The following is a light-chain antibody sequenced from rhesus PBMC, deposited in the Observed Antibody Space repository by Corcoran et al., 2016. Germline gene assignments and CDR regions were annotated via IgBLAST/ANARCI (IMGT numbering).Light chain of an antibody. J-gene: IGKJ3*01. Sequence: EIVLTHSPGFQSVTLKEKATTTCQASHTIVRCVRWYKQKPDESPKPLIKYGSHSISGVPSRFSGSGSRTDFTLTINSLEAEDAATYYCQQSSSFPFTFGPGTKLDIK. CDR1: HTIVRC. CDR2: YGS. CDR3: QQSSSFPFT. V-gene: IGKV6-55*01.